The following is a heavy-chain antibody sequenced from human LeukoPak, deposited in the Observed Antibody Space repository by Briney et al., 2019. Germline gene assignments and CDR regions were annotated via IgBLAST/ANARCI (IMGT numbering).Heavy chain of an antibody. CDR2: IWYDGSNK. CDR3: ARDRTRDCSGGGCYRHYFDY. V-gene: IGHV3-33*01. CDR1: GFTFSSYG. J-gene: IGHJ4*02. D-gene: IGHD2-15*01. Sequence: PGGSLRLSCAASGFTFSSYGMHWVRQAPGKGLEWVAIIWYDGSNKYYADSVRGRFTISRDNSKKTLYLQMNSLRAEDTAMYYCARDRTRDCSGGGCYRHYFDYWGQGTLVTVSS.